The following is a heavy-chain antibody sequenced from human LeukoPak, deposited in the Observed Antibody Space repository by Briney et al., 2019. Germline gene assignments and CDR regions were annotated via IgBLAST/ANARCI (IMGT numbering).Heavy chain of an antibody. J-gene: IGHJ1*01. CDR1: GFTFSRYW. Sequence: GGSLRLSCAASGFTFSRYWMHWVRQAPGKGLVWVSRINSDGSSTSYADSVKGRFTISRDYAKNTLYLQMNSLRVEDTAVYYCARDYYGSGNSEYFQHWGQGTLVTVSA. V-gene: IGHV3-74*01. D-gene: IGHD3-10*01. CDR3: ARDYYGSGNSEYFQH. CDR2: INSDGSST.